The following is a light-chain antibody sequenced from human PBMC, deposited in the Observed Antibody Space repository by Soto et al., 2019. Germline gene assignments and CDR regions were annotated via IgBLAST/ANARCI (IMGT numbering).Light chain of an antibody. CDR1: QSVFYSSNNKNY. J-gene: IGKJ1*01. Sequence: DIVLTQSPDSLAVSLGERGTTNCKSSQSVFYSSNNKNYLAWYQQKPGQPPKLLIYWASTRESGAPDRFSGSGSGTDFTLTISSLQSEDFAVYYCQQYNNWPPWTFGQGTKVDI. CDR2: WAS. CDR3: QQYNNWPPWT. V-gene: IGKV4-1*01.